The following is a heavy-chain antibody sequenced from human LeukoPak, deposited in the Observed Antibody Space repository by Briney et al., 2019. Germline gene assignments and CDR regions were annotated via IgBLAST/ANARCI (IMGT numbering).Heavy chain of an antibody. CDR1: GGSIMSSSNY. J-gene: IGHJ4*02. D-gene: IGHD4-17*01. V-gene: IGHV4-39*07. Sequence: SETLSLTCVVSGGSIMSSSNYWGWIRQPPGKGLEWIGVIYYTGSTYYNPSLKSRITISLDPSQNRLSLKLSSVTAADTAVYFCARATRTVTTIFDYWGQGTLVTVSS. CDR3: ARATRTVTTIFDY. CDR2: IYYTGST.